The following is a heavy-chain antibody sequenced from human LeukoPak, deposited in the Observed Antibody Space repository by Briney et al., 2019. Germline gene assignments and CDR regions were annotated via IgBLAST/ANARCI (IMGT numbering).Heavy chain of an antibody. CDR1: GGSISSSSYY. J-gene: IGHJ6*03. V-gene: IGHV4-39*01. CDR3: ARHSGYSYGYAYYYYYMDV. CDR2: IYYSGST. Sequence: SETLSLTCTVSGGSISSSSYYWGCIRQPPGKGLEWIGSIYYSGSTYYNPSLKGRVTISVDPSKNQFSLKLSSVTAADTAVYYCARHSGYSYGYAYYYYYMDVWGKGTTVTVSS. D-gene: IGHD5-18*01.